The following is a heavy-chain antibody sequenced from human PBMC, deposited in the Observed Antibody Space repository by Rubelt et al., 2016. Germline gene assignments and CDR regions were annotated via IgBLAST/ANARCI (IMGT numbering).Heavy chain of an antibody. CDR1: GFTFSTYG. CDR2: ISGSGGST. V-gene: IGHV3-23*01. D-gene: IGHD4-23*01. J-gene: IGHJ4*02. CDR3: AKDLRWGFDY. Sequence: PGGSLRLSCAASGFTFSTYGMPWVRPAPGKGLEWVSAISGSGGSTYYADSVKGRFTISRDNSKNTLYLQMNSLSAEDTAVYYCAKDLRWGFDYWGQGTLVTVSS.